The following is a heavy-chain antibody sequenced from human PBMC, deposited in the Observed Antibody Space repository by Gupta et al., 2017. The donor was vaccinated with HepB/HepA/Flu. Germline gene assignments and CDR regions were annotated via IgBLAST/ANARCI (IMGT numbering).Heavy chain of an antibody. CDR1: GFSLNTDEVG. J-gene: IGHJ4*01. CDR3: AHTYRYCAGGNCYSRLFDY. Sequence: QITLKESGPTLVKPTQTLTLTCTFSGFSLNTDEVGVGWIRQPPGKSLDWLAAIYWDNDKYYSPSLRSMLAITKDTSKNQVVLTITNMDPVETATYFCAHTYRYCAGGNCYSRLFDYCVHGILVTVSS. CDR2: IYWDNDK. D-gene: IGHD2-15*01. V-gene: IGHV2-5*02.